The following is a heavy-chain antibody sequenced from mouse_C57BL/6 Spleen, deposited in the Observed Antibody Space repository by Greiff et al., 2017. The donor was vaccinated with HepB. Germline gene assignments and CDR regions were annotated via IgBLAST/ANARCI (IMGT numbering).Heavy chain of an antibody. D-gene: IGHD1-1*01. CDR1: GYTFTSYD. CDR2: IYPRDGST. J-gene: IGHJ2*01. V-gene: IGHV1-85*01. Sequence: VQLQQSGPELVKPGASVKLSCKASGYTFTSYDINWVKQRPGQGLEWIGWIYPRDGSTKYNEKFKGKATLTVDTSSSTAYMELHSLTSEDSAVYCCATRPHYYGSSYGLYYFDYWGQGTTLTVSS. CDR3: ATRPHYYGSSYGLYYFDY.